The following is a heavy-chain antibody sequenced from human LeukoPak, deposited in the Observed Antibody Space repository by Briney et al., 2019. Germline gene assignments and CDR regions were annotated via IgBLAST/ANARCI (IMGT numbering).Heavy chain of an antibody. CDR1: GGSVSSYY. J-gene: IGHJ3*02. D-gene: IGHD5-18*01. CDR2: IYYSGST. V-gene: IGHV4-59*02. Sequence: SETLSLTCTVSGGSVSSYYWSWIRQPPGKGLEWIGYIYYSGSTNYNPSLKSRVTISVDTSKNQFSLKLSSVTAADTAVYYCARDKTSNTAMVAGAFDIWGQGTMVTVPS. CDR3: ARDKTSNTAMVAGAFDI.